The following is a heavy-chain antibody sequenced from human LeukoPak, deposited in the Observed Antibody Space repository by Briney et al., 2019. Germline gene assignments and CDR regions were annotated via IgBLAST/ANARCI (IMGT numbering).Heavy chain of an antibody. D-gene: IGHD3-16*01. V-gene: IGHV3-66*01. Sequence: PGGSLRLSCAASGFTVSSNYMSWVRQAPGKGLEWVSVIYSCGSTYYADSVKGRFTISRDNSKNTLYLQMNSLRAEDTAVYYCARDPYVGSYYEYYFYYMDVRGEGTTVTVSS. CDR3: ARDPYVGSYYEYYFYYMDV. CDR1: GFTVSSNY. CDR2: IYSCGST. J-gene: IGHJ6*03.